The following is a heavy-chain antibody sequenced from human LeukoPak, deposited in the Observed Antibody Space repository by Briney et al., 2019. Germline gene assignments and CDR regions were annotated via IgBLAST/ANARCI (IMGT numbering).Heavy chain of an antibody. V-gene: IGHV4-39*01. Sequence: SETLSLTCTVSGGSISSSSYYWGWIRQPPGKGLEWIGSTYYSGSTYYNPSLKSRVTISVDTSKNQFSLKLSSVTAADTAVYYCARLRSGWAMGPFDYWGQGTLVTVSS. CDR2: TYYSGST. D-gene: IGHD6-25*01. CDR1: GGSISSSSYY. CDR3: ARLRSGWAMGPFDY. J-gene: IGHJ4*02.